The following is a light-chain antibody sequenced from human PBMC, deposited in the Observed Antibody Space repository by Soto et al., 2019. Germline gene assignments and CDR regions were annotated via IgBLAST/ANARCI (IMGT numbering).Light chain of an antibody. CDR1: SGSVSTTYY. CDR3: MLYMGGALVV. J-gene: IGLJ2*01. CDR2: STN. V-gene: IGLV8-61*01. Sequence: QTVVTQEPSFSVSPGGTVTLTCGLTSGSVSTTYYPSWYQQTPGQAPRTLIYSTNIRSSGVPDRFSGSILGNKAALTITGYQADDESDYHYMLYMGGALVVLGGGPKLTVL.